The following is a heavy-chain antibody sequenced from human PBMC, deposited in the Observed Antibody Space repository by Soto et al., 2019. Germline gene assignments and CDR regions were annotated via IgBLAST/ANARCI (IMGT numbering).Heavy chain of an antibody. V-gene: IGHV4-34*01. CDR2: INHSGST. D-gene: IGHD3-10*01. Sequence: SETLSLTCPVYGGSFSGYYWGWIRQPPGKGLEWVGEINHSGSTNYNTSLKSRVTISVDTSKNQFSLKLSSVTAADTAVYYCARHYGSGSLTLNYYYYYGMDVWGQGTTVTVSS. J-gene: IGHJ6*02. CDR3: ARHYGSGSLTLNYYYYYGMDV. CDR1: GGSFSGYY.